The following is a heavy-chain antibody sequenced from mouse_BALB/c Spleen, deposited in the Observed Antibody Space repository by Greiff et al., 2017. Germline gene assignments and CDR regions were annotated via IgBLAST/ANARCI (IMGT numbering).Heavy chain of an antibody. Sequence: VKVVESGPGLVAPSQSLSITCTASGFSLTGYGVNWVRQPPGKGLEWLGLIWGDGSTDYNSALKSRLSISKDNSKSQVFLKMNSLQTDDTARYDGARAGTGNCYAMDDWGQGTSVTVSS. V-gene: IGHV2-6-7*01. CDR2: IWGDGST. CDR3: ARAGTGNCYAMDD. D-gene: IGHD2-1*01. J-gene: IGHJ4*01. CDR1: GFSLTGYG.